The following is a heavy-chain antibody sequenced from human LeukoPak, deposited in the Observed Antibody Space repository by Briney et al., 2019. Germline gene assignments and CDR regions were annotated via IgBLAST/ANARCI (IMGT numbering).Heavy chain of an antibody. CDR3: ARGGRTTWHGMDV. Sequence: GGSLRLSCAASGFTVSTYGMHWVRQAPGKGLEWVAVIWYDGSNKNYADSVKGRFTISRDNSKNTLYLQMNSLRAEDTAVYYCARGGRTTWHGMDVWGQGTTVTVSS. D-gene: IGHD4-17*01. CDR2: IWYDGSNK. CDR1: GFTVSTYG. V-gene: IGHV3-33*08. J-gene: IGHJ6*02.